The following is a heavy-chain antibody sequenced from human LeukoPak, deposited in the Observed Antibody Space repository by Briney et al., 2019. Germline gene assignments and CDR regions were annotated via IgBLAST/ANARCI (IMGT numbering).Heavy chain of an antibody. Sequence: SETLSLTCAVSGGSISSGGYSWSWIRQPPGKGLEWIGYIYYSGRTSYNPSLKSRVTISVDTSKNQFSLKLSSVTAADTAVYYCARDRGTWNDDGFDYWGQGTLVTVSS. CDR3: ARDRGTWNDDGFDY. V-gene: IGHV4-30-4*07. CDR1: GGSISSGGYS. D-gene: IGHD1-1*01. CDR2: IYYSGRT. J-gene: IGHJ4*02.